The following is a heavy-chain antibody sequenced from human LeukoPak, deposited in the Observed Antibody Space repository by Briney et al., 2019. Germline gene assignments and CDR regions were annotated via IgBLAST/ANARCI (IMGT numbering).Heavy chain of an antibody. CDR3: ASAGFTLFGMPFDS. D-gene: IGHD3-3*01. CDR1: GFTFSNYY. J-gene: IGHJ4*02. V-gene: IGHV3-21*01. CDR2: ISGDSYYI. Sequence: GGSLRLSCAASGFTFSNYYMNWVRQAPGKGLEWVSSISGDSYYIYYADSVKGRFILSRDNANNSLYLQMNSLRAEDTAVYYCASAGFTLFGMPFDSWGRGTLVTVSS.